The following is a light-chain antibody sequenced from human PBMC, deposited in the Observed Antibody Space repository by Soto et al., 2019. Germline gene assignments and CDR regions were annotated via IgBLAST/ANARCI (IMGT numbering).Light chain of an antibody. CDR1: QSITTY. Sequence: DIQMTQSPSSLSASVGDRVTVTCRASQSITTYLNWYQQKPGKAPKLLIYAASSLQSGVPSRFSGSGSGTDFTLTITSLQPEDFATYICQQSYGIPWTFGQGTKVEIK. V-gene: IGKV1-39*01. CDR2: AAS. CDR3: QQSYGIPWT. J-gene: IGKJ1*01.